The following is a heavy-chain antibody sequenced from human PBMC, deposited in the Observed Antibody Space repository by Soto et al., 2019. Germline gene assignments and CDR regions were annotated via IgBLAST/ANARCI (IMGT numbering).Heavy chain of an antibody. V-gene: IGHV4-31*03. Sequence: SETLSLTCTVSGGSISNGGYYWSWIRQHPGKGLEWIGYIYYSGSTYYHPSLNSRISISVDKSKKQFSLRLSSLTAADKAVYYCARDSSMVRGSFDYWGQGILVTVSS. CDR1: GGSISNGGYY. CDR3: ARDSSMVRGSFDY. CDR2: IYYSGST. J-gene: IGHJ4*02. D-gene: IGHD3-10*01.